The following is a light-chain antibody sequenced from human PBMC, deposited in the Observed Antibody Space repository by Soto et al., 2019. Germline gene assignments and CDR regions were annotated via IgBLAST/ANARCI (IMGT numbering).Light chain of an antibody. CDR1: QSITGC. V-gene: IGKV1-5*01. J-gene: IGKJ3*01. CDR2: DDS. CDR3: QQYNDYVT. Sequence: DIQMTQSPSTLSASVGDRVTITCRASQSITGCLAWYQQKPGKAPRLLIYDDSSLASGVPSRFSGSGSGTEFTLTISSLQPDDVATYYCQQYNDYVTFGPGTKVDIK.